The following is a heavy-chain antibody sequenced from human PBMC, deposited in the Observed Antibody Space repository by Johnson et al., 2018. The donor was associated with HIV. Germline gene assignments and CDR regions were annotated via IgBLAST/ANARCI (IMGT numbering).Heavy chain of an antibody. CDR1: GFTVSSNY. V-gene: IGHV3-20*04. J-gene: IGHJ3*02. CDR2: INWNGGTT. D-gene: IGHD3-10*01. CDR3: AREQATLWFRASGAAFNI. Sequence: VQLVESGGGLIQPGGSLRLSCAASGFTVSSNYMSWVRQVPGKGLEWVSGINWNGGTTGYADSVKGRFTISRDNAKNSLYLQMNSLRAEDTALYYCAREQATLWFRASGAAFNIWGQGTMVTVSS.